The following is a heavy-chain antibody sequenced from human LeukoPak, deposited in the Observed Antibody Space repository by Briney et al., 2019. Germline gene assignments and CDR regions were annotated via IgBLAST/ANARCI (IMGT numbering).Heavy chain of an antibody. D-gene: IGHD5-12*01. V-gene: IGHV1-69*13. Sequence: GASVTVSCTASGGTFSSYAISWVRQAPGQGLEWMGGIIPIFGTANYAQKFQGRVTITADESTSTAYMELSSLRSEDTAVYYCARVGPTKWLRGGLNFFDYWGQGTLVTVSS. J-gene: IGHJ4*02. CDR1: GGTFSSYA. CDR3: ARVGPTKWLRGGLNFFDY. CDR2: IIPIFGTA.